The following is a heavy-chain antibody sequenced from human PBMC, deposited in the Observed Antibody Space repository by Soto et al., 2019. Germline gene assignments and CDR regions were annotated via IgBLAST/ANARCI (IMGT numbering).Heavy chain of an antibody. V-gene: IGHV1-3*01. CDR2: INAGNGNT. D-gene: IGHD3-3*01. Sequence: QVKLVQSGAEVKKPGASVKVSCKASGYTFTSYAMHWVRQAPGQRLEWMGWINAGNGNTKYSQKFQGRVTITRDTSASTAYMERSSLRSEDTAVYYCARENPYAFWSGYYWYYFDYWGQGTLVTVSS. J-gene: IGHJ4*02. CDR3: ARENPYAFWSGYYWYYFDY. CDR1: GYTFTSYA.